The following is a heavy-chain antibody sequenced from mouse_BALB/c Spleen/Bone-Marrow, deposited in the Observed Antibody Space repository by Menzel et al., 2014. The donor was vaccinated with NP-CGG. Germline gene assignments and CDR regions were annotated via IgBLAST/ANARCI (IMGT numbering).Heavy chain of an antibody. CDR1: GFNIXDTY. V-gene: IGHV14-3*02. Sequence: VQLQQSGAELVKPGASVKLSCTASGFNIXDTYMHWVKQRPEQGLERIGRIDPANGNTKYDPKFQGKATITADTSSNTAYLQLSSLTSEDTAVYYCTRLALFAYWGQGTLVTVSA. CDR3: TRLALFAY. J-gene: IGHJ3*01. CDR2: IDPANGNT.